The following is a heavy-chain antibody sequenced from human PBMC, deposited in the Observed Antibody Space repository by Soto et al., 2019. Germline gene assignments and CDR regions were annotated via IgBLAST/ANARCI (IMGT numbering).Heavy chain of an antibody. Sequence: QVQVLQSGAEVKKPGASVKVSCTASEYTFTSYTMHWVRQAPGQRLEWMGWINGGNGNTKYSQKFQGRVTITRDTSASTAYMELSSLRSDDTAVYYCARELQGLYYFDYWGQGTLVTVSS. J-gene: IGHJ4*02. CDR3: ARELQGLYYFDY. CDR1: EYTFTSYT. CDR2: INGGNGNT. V-gene: IGHV1-3*01. D-gene: IGHD4-4*01.